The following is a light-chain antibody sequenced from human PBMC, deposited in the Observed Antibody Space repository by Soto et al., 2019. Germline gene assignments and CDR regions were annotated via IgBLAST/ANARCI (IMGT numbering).Light chain of an antibody. V-gene: IGKV1-5*03. CDR2: KAS. Sequence: DIQMTQSPSSLSASVGDRVTITCRAREGINGWLAWYQQKPGKAPRLLINKASTLESGVPSTFSGSGSGTEFTLTISSVQPDDFVTYYCQQYKSYSLSTFGQGTKLEIK. CDR1: EGINGW. J-gene: IGKJ2*01. CDR3: QQYKSYSLST.